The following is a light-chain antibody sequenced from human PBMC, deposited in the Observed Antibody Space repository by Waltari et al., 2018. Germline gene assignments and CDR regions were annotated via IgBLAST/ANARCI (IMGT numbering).Light chain of an antibody. CDR2: EVS. J-gene: IGKJ4*01. V-gene: IGKV2-40*01. CDR1: QSLLDCEDGNTY. CDR3: MQALEFPLT. Sequence: DIVMTQTPLSLPVTLGEPASISCRSSQSLLDCEDGNTYLEWYQQKPGQAPQVLIYEVSNWASGVPERFSGSGSDTDFTLKISRVEAEDVGVYYCMQALEFPLTFGGGTKVEIK.